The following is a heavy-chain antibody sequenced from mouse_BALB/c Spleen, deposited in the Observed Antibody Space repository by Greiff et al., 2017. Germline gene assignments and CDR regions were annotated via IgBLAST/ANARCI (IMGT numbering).Heavy chain of an antibody. CDR3: TREGSDYDFDY. D-gene: IGHD2-4*01. CDR1: GFTFSNYW. V-gene: IGHV6-6*02. CDR2: IRLKSNNYAT. Sequence: EVKLVESGGGLVQPGGSMKLSCVASGFTFSNYWMNWVRQSPEKGLEWVAEIRLKSNNYATHYAESVKGRFTISRDDYKSSVYLQMNNLRAEDAGIYYCTREGSDYDFDYWGQGTTLTVSA. J-gene: IGHJ2*01.